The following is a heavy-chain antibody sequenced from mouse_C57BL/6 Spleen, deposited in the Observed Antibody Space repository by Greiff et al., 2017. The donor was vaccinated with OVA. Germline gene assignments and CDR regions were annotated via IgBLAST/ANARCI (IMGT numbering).Heavy chain of an antibody. J-gene: IGHJ4*01. Sequence: DVMLVESGGGLVKPGGSLKLSCAASGFTFSSYAMSWVRQTPEKRLEWVATISDGGSYTYYPDNVKGRFTISRDNAKNNLYLQMSHLKSEDTAMYYCARYYGSSYDYAMDYWGQGTSVTVSS. CDR1: GFTFSSYA. CDR2: ISDGGSYT. D-gene: IGHD1-1*01. V-gene: IGHV5-4*03. CDR3: ARYYGSSYDYAMDY.